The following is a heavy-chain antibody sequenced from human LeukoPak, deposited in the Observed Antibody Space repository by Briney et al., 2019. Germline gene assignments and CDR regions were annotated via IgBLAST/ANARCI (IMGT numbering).Heavy chain of an antibody. CDR2: INPNSGGT. D-gene: IGHD3-10*01. CDR3: ARDRLGYGSGSYYPYYFDY. CDR1: GYTFTGYY. Sequence: ASVKVSCKASGYTFTGYYMHWVRQAPGQGLEWMGWINPNSGGTNYAQKFQGRVTITADESTSTAYMELNSLRSEDTAVYYCARDRLGYGSGSYYPYYFDYWGQGTLVTVSS. V-gene: IGHV1-2*02. J-gene: IGHJ4*02.